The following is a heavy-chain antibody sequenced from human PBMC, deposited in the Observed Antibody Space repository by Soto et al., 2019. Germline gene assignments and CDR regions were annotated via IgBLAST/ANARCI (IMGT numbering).Heavy chain of an antibody. CDR1: GPTFNNYA. D-gene: IGHD3-22*01. CDR2: ISGNGDST. J-gene: IGHJ4*02. Sequence: PAGSLRLSCAASGPTFNNYAMTSVRQALGKGLEWVSAISGNGDSTYYADSVKGRFTISADKSIFTAYLQWSSLKASDTAMYFCARHEGPNYYDKNGHRDYWGQGTQVTVS. V-gene: IGHV3-23*01. CDR3: ARHEGPNYYDKNGHRDY.